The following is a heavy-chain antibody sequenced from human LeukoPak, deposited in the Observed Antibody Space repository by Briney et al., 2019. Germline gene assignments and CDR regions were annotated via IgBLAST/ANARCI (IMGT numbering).Heavy chain of an antibody. CDR2: FDPEDGET. D-gene: IGHD3-3*01. Sequence: GASVQVSCKVAGYTLTELSMHWVRQAPGKWLEWMGGFDPEDGETIYAQKFQGRVTMTEDTSTDTAYMELSSLRSEDTAVYYCATSSYYDFWSGYDYWGQGTLVTVSS. V-gene: IGHV1-24*01. CDR1: GYTLTELS. J-gene: IGHJ4*02. CDR3: ATSSYYDFWSGYDY.